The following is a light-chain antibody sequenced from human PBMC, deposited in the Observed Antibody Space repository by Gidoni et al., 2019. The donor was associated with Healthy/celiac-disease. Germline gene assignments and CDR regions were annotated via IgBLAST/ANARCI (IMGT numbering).Light chain of an antibody. J-gene: IGKJ4*01. CDR3: QQSYSTLGT. CDR2: AAS. V-gene: IGKV1-39*01. CDR1: QSISNY. Sequence: DIQMTQSPSSPSAAVGDRVTITCRASQSISNYLNWYQQKQEKAPKLLIYAASSLQSGVPSRFSGSGSGTDFTLTISSLQPEDVATYCCQQSYSTLGTFGGGTKVEIK.